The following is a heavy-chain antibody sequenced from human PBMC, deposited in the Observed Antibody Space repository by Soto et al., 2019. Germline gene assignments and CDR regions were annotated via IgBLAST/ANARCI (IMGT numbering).Heavy chain of an antibody. CDR3: ARHDYEYYFDY. D-gene: IGHD4-17*01. CDR1: GGSISSSSYY. Sequence: SETLSLTCTVSGGSISSSSYYWGWIRQPPGKGLEWIGSIYYSGSTYYNPSLKSRVTISVDTSKNQFSLKLSSVTAADTAVYYCARHDYEYYFDYWGQGTLVTVSS. J-gene: IGHJ4*02. CDR2: IYYSGST. V-gene: IGHV4-39*01.